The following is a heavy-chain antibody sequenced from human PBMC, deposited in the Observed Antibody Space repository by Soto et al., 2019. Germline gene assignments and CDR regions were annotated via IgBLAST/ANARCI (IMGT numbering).Heavy chain of an antibody. J-gene: IGHJ5*02. Sequence: PSETLSLTCTVSGGSISSGGYYRGWIRQPPGKGLEWIGSIYYSGSTYYNPSLKSRVTISVDTSKNQFSLKLSSVTAADTAVYYCARPLRAYCYDSSGPGDWFDPWGQGTLVTVSS. CDR3: ARPLRAYCYDSSGPGDWFDP. CDR1: GGSISSGGYY. V-gene: IGHV4-39*01. D-gene: IGHD3-22*01. CDR2: IYYSGST.